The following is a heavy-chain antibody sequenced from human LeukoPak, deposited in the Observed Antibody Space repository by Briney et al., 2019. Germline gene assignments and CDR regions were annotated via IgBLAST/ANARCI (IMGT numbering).Heavy chain of an antibody. CDR2: IVTAGDT. V-gene: IGHV3-13*04. J-gene: IGHJ3*02. CDR3: ARSLLAGTRGAFDI. CDR1: GFTLSSYD. D-gene: IGHD6-19*01. Sequence: GGSQRLFYPASGFTLSSYDMHWVRQATGKGLEWLLAIVTAGDTYYPGSVKGRFTISRENAKNSLYLQMNSLRAGDTAVYYCARSLLAGTRGAFDIWGQGTMVTVSS.